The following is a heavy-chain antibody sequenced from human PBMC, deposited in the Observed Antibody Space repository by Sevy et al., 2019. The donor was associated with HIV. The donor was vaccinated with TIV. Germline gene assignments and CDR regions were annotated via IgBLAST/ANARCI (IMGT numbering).Heavy chain of an antibody. J-gene: IGHJ4*02. D-gene: IGHD1-26*01. CDR3: AGENAWGRGYS. CDR2: TYYNGHI. CDR1: GGCMTSLY. V-gene: IGHV4-59*08. Sequence: SETLSLTCTVSGGCMTSLYWNWIRQPPGKGLEWIANTYYNGHINYNPSLKSRVTLSLDTSKNQFSLRLSSVTAADTAMYYCAGENAWGRGYSWGQGSLVTVSS.